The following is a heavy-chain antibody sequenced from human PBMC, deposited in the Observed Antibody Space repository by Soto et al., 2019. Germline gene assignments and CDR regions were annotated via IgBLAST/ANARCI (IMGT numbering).Heavy chain of an antibody. CDR1: GYSFTSYW. V-gene: IGHV5-10-1*01. CDR2: IDPSDSYT. CDR3: ARRDILTGYYTRDAFDI. J-gene: IGHJ3*02. D-gene: IGHD3-9*01. Sequence: EVQLVQSGAEVKKPGESLRISCKGSGYSFTSYWISWVRQMPGKGLEWMGRIDPSDSYTNYSPSFQGHVTISADKSISXXYLQWSSLKASDTAMYYCARRDILTGYYTRDAFDIWGQGTMVTVSS.